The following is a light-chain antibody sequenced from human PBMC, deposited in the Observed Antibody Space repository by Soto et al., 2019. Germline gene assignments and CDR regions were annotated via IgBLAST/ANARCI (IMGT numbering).Light chain of an antibody. V-gene: IGLV2-11*01. CDR3: CFNAGSPTNV. CDR2: DVS. Sequence: QSALTQPRSVSGCLGQSVTISCTGTSSDVGTYNYVSWYQQHPGKAPKVMIYDVSERPSGVPGRFSGSKFGNTASRTISGLQAEVEPETKLCFNAGSPTNVIGTKTKVNV. J-gene: IGLJ1*01. CDR1: SSDVGTYNY.